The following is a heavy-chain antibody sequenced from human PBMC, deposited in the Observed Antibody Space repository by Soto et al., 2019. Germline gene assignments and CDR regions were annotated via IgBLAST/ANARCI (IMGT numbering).Heavy chain of an antibody. D-gene: IGHD4-17*01. J-gene: IGHJ6*03. CDR2: IRSKANSYAT. V-gene: IGHV3-73*01. CDR3: TRLTDYGDPSDSSYSMDV. Sequence: GGSLRLSCAASGFTFSGSAMHWVRQASGKGLEWVGRIRSKANSYATAYAASVKGRFTISRDDSKNTAYLQMNSLKTEDTAVYYYTRLTDYGDPSDSSYSMDVWGKGTTVTVSS. CDR1: GFTFSGSA.